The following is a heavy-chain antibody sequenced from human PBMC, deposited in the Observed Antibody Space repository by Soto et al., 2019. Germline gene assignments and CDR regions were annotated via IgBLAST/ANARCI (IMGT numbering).Heavy chain of an antibody. CDR2: IYYSGST. V-gene: IGHV4-61*01. J-gene: IGHJ4*02. D-gene: IGHD6-6*01. CDR1: GGSVSSGSYY. Sequence: QVQLQESGPGLVKPSETLSLTCTVSGGSVSSGSYYWSWIRQPPGKGLEWIGYIYYSGSTNYNPSLKSRVTIAVDTSKNQFSLKLSSVTAADTAVYYCARVSIAATCDYWGQGTLVTVSS. CDR3: ARVSIAATCDY.